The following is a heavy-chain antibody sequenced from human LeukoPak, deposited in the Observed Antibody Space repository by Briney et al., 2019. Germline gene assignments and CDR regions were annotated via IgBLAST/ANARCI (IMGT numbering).Heavy chain of an antibody. CDR1: GGPISSYY. Sequence: SETLSLTCTVSGGPISSYYWSWIRQPPGKGLEWIGYIYYSGSTNYNPSLKSQVTISVDTSKNQFSLKLSSVTAADTAMYYCAREDYDILTGYSPERNWFDPWGQGTLVTVSS. CDR3: AREDYDILTGYSPERNWFDP. CDR2: IYYSGST. J-gene: IGHJ5*02. V-gene: IGHV4-59*01. D-gene: IGHD3-9*01.